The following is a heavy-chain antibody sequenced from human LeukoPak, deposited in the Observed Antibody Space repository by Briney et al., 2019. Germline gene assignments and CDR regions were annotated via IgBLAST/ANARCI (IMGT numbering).Heavy chain of an antibody. J-gene: IGHJ4*02. CDR1: GFTFSSHW. CDR3: AREKGENDLLVPRNSHFDY. D-gene: IGHD4-23*01. Sequence: GGSLRLSCAASGFTFSSHWMSWVRQAPGKGLEWVANIKQDGSEKYYVDSVKGRFTISRDNAKNSLYLQMNSLRAEDTAVYYCAREKGENDLLVPRNSHFDYWGQGTLVTVSS. V-gene: IGHV3-7*01. CDR2: IKQDGSEK.